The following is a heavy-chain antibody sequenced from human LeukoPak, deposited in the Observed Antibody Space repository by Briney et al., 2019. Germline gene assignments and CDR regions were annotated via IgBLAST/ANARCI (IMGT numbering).Heavy chain of an antibody. CDR3: ARHRYYYGSGRRWFDP. J-gene: IGHJ5*02. D-gene: IGHD3-10*01. CDR1: GGSICSSSYY. CDR2: MYYSGST. V-gene: IGHV4-39*01. Sequence: PSETLSLTCTVSGGSICSSSYYCGWIRQPRGKGLEWIGSMYYSGSTSYNPSLKSRVTISVDTSKNQFSLKLSSVTAADTAVYHCARHRYYYGSGRRWFDPWGQGTLVTVSS.